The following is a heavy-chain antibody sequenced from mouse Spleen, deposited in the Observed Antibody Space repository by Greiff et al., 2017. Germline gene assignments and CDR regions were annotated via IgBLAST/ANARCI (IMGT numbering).Heavy chain of an antibody. J-gene: IGHJ4*01. V-gene: IGHV1-64*01. D-gene: IGHD2-12*01. CDR1: GYTFTSYW. CDR3: ARFYDVFYYAMDY. CDR2: IHPNSGST. Sequence: QVQLQQPGAELVKPGASVKLSCKASGYTFTSYWMHWVKQRPGQGLEWIGMIHPNSGSTNYNEKFKSKAILTVDKSSSTAYMQLSSLTSEDSAVYYCARFYDVFYYAMDYWGQGTSVTVSS.